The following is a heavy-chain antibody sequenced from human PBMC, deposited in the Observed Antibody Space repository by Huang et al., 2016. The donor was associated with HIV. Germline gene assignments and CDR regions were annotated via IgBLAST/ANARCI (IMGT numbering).Heavy chain of an antibody. V-gene: IGHV1-69*01. D-gene: IGHD3-22*01. J-gene: IGHJ4*02. CDR3: ATSTPMLGESGGWSGKVVITENVPYVD. CDR1: GDSFTSLP. Sequence: QVHLVQSGAEVKKPGSSVKVSCKASGDSFTSLPINWVRQAPGQGLEGMGGLVPMVGSAAYAQKCRGRVTISAGESTSTSYMELSRLRSDDTAMYYCATSTPMLGESGGWSGKVVITENVPYVDWGQGTLVTVSS. CDR2: LVPMVGSA.